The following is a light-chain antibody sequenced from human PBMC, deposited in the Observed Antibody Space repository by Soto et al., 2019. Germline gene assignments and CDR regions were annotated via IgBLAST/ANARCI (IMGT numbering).Light chain of an antibody. J-gene: IGKJ5*01. CDR2: DTS. CDR3: QQRSNWIT. V-gene: IGKV3-11*01. CDR1: QSVSRY. Sequence: LLTQSPATLSLSAGESATLSCRGSQSVSRYLAWYQQKPGQAPRLLIYDTSYRDTGIQARFSGSGSGTEFTLTISSLEPEDFAVYYCQQRSNWITCGQGTRLEIK.